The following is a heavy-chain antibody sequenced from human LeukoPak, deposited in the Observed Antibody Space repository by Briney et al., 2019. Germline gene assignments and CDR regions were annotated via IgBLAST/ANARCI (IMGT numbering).Heavy chain of an antibody. Sequence: PSETLSLTCTVSGGSISNYYWSWIRQPAGKGLEWIGRISASGNTNYNPSLKSRVTMSVDTSMNLFALKLSSVTAADTAVHYCARQGVATAIDYWGQGTLVTVSS. CDR3: ARQGVATAIDY. V-gene: IGHV4-4*07. D-gene: IGHD2-21*02. CDR1: GGSISNYY. J-gene: IGHJ4*02. CDR2: ISASGNT.